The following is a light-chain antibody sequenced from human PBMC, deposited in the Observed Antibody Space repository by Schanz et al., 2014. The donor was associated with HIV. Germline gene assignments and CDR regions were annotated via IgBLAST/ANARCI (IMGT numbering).Light chain of an antibody. CDR1: QSISTW. CDR2: KAT. CDR3: QQANSFPYT. Sequence: DIQMTQSPSTLSASVGDRLTITCRASQSISTWLAWYQQKPGKAPKVLIYKATTLESGVPSRFSGSGSGTDFTLTISSLQPEDFATYYCQQANSFPYTFGPGTKLEIK. V-gene: IGKV1-5*03. J-gene: IGKJ2*01.